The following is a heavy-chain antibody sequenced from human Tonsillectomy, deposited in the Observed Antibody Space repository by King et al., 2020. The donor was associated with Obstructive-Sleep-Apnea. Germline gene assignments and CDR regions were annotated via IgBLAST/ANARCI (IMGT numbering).Heavy chain of an antibody. CDR3: ARATNPPISRYYYGMDV. D-gene: IGHD3-16*01. Sequence: VQLVESGGGLVKPGGSLRLSCAASGFTFRSYAMNWVRQAPGKGLEWVSSITSSSGYIYYADSVKGRFTISRDNAKKSLYLQMNTLRAEDTAVYYCARATNPPISRYYYGMDVWGQGTTVAVSS. V-gene: IGHV3-21*01. CDR2: ITSSSGYI. CDR1: GFTFRSYA. J-gene: IGHJ6*02.